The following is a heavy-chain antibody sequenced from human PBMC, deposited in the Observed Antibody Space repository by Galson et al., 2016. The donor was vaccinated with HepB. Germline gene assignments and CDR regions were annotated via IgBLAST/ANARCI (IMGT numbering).Heavy chain of an antibody. CDR3: VRSAVGATNACDI. V-gene: IGHV3-74*01. D-gene: IGHD3-16*01. J-gene: IGHJ3*02. Sequence: SLRLSCAASEFTFSSNWMHWVRQAPGKGLVWVSRINSDGSRTDFADSVKGRFTISRDNAKNTLYLQMNSLRAEDTAVYYCVRSAVGATNACDIWGHGTMVTVPA. CDR2: INSDGSRT. CDR1: EFTFSSNW.